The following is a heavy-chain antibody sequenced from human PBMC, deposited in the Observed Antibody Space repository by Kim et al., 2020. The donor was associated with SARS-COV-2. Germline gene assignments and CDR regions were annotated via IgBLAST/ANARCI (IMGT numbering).Heavy chain of an antibody. CDR3: ARDYRYWFDP. D-gene: IGHD1-26*01. CDR2: ST. J-gene: IGHJ5*02. Sequence: STNSNPSLKSRFTISVDTSKNQFSLKLSSVTAADTAVYYCARDYRYWFDPWGQGTLVTVSS. V-gene: IGHV4-34*01.